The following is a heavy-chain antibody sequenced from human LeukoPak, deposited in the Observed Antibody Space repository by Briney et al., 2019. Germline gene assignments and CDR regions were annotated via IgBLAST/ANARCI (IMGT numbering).Heavy chain of an antibody. CDR1: GFTVSSNY. V-gene: IGHV3-66*01. CDR2: IYSGGST. D-gene: IGHD6-19*01. J-gene: IGHJ4*02. CDR3: ARDVAGTYYFDY. Sequence: GGSLRLSCAASGFTVSSNYMSWVRRAPGKGLEWVSVIYSGGSTYYADSVKGRFTISRDNSKNTLYLQMNSLRAEDTAVYYCARDVAGTYYFDYWGQGTLVTVSS.